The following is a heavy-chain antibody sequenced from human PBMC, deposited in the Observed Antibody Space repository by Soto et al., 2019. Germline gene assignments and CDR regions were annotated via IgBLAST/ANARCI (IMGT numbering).Heavy chain of an antibody. Sequence: SLRLSCAASGFTFSSYAMHWVRQAPGKGLEWVAFISYDDGRNKYYADSVKGRFTISRDNSKNTLYLQMNSLRAEDTAVYYCAKPPLSGDYDRSAYYFDYWGQGTLVTVSS. J-gene: IGHJ4*02. V-gene: IGHV3-30*18. D-gene: IGHD3-22*01. CDR3: AKPPLSGDYDRSAYYFDY. CDR2: ISYDDGRNK. CDR1: GFTFSSYA.